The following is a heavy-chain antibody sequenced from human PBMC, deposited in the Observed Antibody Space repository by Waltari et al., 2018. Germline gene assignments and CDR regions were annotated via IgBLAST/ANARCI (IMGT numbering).Heavy chain of an antibody. CDR2: VNSDGSRR. J-gene: IGHJ3*02. CDR1: GFTFSSYW. CDR3: ARGYTYRTPDALHI. V-gene: IGHV3-74*01. Sequence: EVQLVESGGGLVQPGGSLRLSCEASGFTFSSYWMHWVRQAPGKGLVWVSRVNSDGSRRNYADSVKGRFTISRDNAKNTVYLQMLSLRVEDTAVYYCARGYTYRTPDALHIWGQGTVVTVSS. D-gene: IGHD5-18*01.